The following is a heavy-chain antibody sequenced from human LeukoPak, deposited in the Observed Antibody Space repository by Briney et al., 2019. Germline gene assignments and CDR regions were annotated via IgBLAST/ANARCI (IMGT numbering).Heavy chain of an antibody. CDR1: GDSISSYY. CDR3: AGYIAASPFDY. J-gene: IGHJ4*02. V-gene: IGHV4-59*05. CDR2: IYYSGST. Sequence: SETLSLTCTVSGDSISSYYWSWIRQPPGKGLEWIGSIYYSGSTYYNPSLKSRVTISVDTSKNQFSLKLSSVTAADTAVYYCAGYIAASPFDYWGQGTLVTVSS. D-gene: IGHD6-13*01.